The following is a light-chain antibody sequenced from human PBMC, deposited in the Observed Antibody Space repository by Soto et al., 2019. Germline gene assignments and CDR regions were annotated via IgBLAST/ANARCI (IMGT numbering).Light chain of an antibody. CDR3: SSYTSSSNWV. CDR1: SSDVGGYNS. CDR2: GVS. Sequence: QSALTQPASVSGSPGQSITISCTGTSSDVGGYNSVSWYQQHPGKAPKLMIYGVSNRPSGVSNRFSGSKSGNTASLTISGLQAEDEGDYYCSSYTSSSNWVFAGGTKLTVL. V-gene: IGLV2-14*01. J-gene: IGLJ3*02.